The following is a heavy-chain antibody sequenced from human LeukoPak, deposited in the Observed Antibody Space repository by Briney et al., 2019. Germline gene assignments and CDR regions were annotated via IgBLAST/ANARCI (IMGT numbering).Heavy chain of an antibody. CDR3: ARGTIFGVVRPSMDY. V-gene: IGHV1-46*01. CDR2: INPSGGST. J-gene: IGHJ4*02. CDR1: GYTFTSYY. Sequence: ASVKVSCKASGYTFTSYYMHWVRQAPGQGLEWMGIINPSGGSTSYAQKFQGRVTMTRDTSISTAYMELSRLRSDDTAVYYCARGTIFGVVRPSMDYWGQGTLVTVSS. D-gene: IGHD3-3*01.